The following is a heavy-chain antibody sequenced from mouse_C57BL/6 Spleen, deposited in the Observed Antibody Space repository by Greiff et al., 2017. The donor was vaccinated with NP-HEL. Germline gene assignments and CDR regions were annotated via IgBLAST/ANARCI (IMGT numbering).Heavy chain of an antibody. D-gene: IGHD2-5*01. CDR2: IDPENGDT. V-gene: IGHV14-4*01. CDR1: GFNIKDDY. CDR3: TTYYSNHDGFAY. J-gene: IGHJ3*01. Sequence: EVQLQQSGAELVRPGASVKLSCTASGFNIKDDYMHWVKQRPEQGLEWIGWIDPENGDTEYASKFQGKATITADTSSNTAYLQLSSLTSEDTAVYYCTTYYSNHDGFAYWGQGTLVTVSA.